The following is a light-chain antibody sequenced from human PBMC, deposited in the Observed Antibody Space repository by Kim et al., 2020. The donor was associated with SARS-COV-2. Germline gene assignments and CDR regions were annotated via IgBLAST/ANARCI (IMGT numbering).Light chain of an antibody. J-gene: IGKJ2*01. CDR2: AAS. V-gene: IGKV1-39*01. CDR3: KQTYSTPYS. CDR1: QSISSY. Sequence: DIQMTQSPSSLSASVGDRVTITCRASQSISSYLNWYQQKPGKAPKLLIYAASSLQSGVPSRFSGSGSGTDFTLTISSLQPEDFTTEHGKQTYSTPYSFGLGTRLEI.